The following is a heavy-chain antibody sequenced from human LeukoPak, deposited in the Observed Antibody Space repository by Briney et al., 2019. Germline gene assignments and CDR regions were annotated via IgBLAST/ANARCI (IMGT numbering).Heavy chain of an antibody. D-gene: IGHD1/OR15-1a*01. CDR2: IYHSGST. V-gene: IGHV4-38-2*02. J-gene: IGHJ4*02. Sequence: SETLSLTCTVSGYSISSGYYWGWIRQPPGKGLEWIGSIYHSGSTYYNPSLKSRVTISVDTSKNQFSLKLSSVTAADTAVYYCARNKDGPFDYWAREPWSPSPQ. CDR1: GYSISSGYY. CDR3: ARNKDGPFDY.